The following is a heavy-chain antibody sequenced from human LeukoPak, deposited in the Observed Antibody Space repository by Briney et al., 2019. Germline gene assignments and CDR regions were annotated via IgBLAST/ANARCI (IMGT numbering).Heavy chain of an antibody. J-gene: IGHJ4*02. CDR1: GFTFSSYG. CDR2: ISYDGSNK. CDR3: AKDSTGPADY. Sequence: GRSLRLSCAASGFTFSSYGMHWVRQAPGKGLEWVAVISYDGSNKYYADSVKGRFTISRDNSKNTLYLQMNSLRAEDAAVYYCAKDSTGPADYWGQGTLVTVSS. D-gene: IGHD3-9*01. V-gene: IGHV3-30*18.